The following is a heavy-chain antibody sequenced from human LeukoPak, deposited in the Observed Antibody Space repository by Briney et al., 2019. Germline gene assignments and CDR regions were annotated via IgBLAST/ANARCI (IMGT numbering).Heavy chain of an antibody. J-gene: IGHJ4*02. CDR3: AKGQVLLWFGELFHRGERDEAVY. V-gene: IGHV3-23*01. CDR2: ISGSGGST. CDR1: GFSFSSYW. Sequence: QPGGSLILCCAASGFSFSSYWMSWVREAPGKGLDLFSAISGSGGSTYYADSVKGRFTISRDNSKNTLYLQRNILRAEDTALYYCAKGQVLLWFGELFHRGERDEAVYWGQGTLVTVSS. D-gene: IGHD3-10*01.